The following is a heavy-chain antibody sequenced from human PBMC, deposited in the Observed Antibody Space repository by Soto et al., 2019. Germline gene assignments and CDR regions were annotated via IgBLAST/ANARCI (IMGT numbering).Heavy chain of an antibody. CDR3: ATRPYVKYWYFDL. CDR1: GFTFSSYA. V-gene: IGHV3-23*01. J-gene: IGHJ2*01. D-gene: IGHD3-16*01. Sequence: EVQLLESGGGLVQPGGSLRLSCAASGFTFSSYAMSWVRQAPGKGLEWVSAISGSGGSTYYADSVKGRFTISRANSKNTLYLQMNSLRAEDTAVDYCATRPYVKYWYFDLWGRGTLVTVSS. CDR2: ISGSGGST.